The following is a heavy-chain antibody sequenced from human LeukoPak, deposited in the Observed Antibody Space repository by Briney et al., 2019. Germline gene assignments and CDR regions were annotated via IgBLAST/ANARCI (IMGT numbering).Heavy chain of an antibody. J-gene: IGHJ5*02. CDR1: GGSISSYY. CDR3: ARRHYDFWSGFQKSNWFDP. Sequence: PSETLSLTCTVSGGSISSYYWNWIRQPPGKGLEWIGYIHYSGSSNYNHSLKSRVTISVDTSKNQFSLKLSSVTAADTAVYYCARRHYDFWSGFQKSNWFDPWGQGTLVTVSS. V-gene: IGHV4-59*08. D-gene: IGHD3-3*01. CDR2: IHYSGSS.